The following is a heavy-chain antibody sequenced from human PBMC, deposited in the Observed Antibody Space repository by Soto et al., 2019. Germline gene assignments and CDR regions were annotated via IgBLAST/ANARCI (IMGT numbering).Heavy chain of an antibody. Sequence: EVQLVESGGGLVQPGGSLRLSCAASGFIFTSYSMNWVRQAPGKGLEWVSVISGSGGSTYYADSVKGRFTISRDNSKNTLFLQLNSLRVEDTAVYYCAKPNLYCSSTSCYDYWGQGTLVTVSS. J-gene: IGHJ4*02. CDR2: ISGSGGST. CDR3: AKPNLYCSSTSCYDY. V-gene: IGHV3-23*04. D-gene: IGHD2-2*01. CDR1: GFIFTSYS.